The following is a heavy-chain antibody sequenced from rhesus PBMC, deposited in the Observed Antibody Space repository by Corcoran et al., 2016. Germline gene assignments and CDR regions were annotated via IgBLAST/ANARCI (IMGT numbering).Heavy chain of an antibody. J-gene: IGHJ4*01. CDR2: ISGRTGNT. Sequence: QVQLQESGPGMVKPSETLSLTCAASGGSFSGYYWGWIRQPPGKGLGWIGFISGRTGNTDYNPPLRSRVTISTDTSKTHFSLRLSSVTAPDTAVYYCARHYEDDYGYFYTGGFDYWGQGVLVTVSS. D-gene: IGHD3-9*01. CDR3: ARHYEDDYGYFYTGGFDY. V-gene: IGHV4-165*01. CDR1: GGSFSGYY.